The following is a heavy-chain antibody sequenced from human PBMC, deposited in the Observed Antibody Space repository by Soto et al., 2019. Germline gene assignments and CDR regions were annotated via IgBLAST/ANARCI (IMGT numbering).Heavy chain of an antibody. CDR2: IYYSGST. V-gene: IGHV4-59*08. J-gene: IGHJ4*02. CDR3: ARRCGAAFDY. Sequence: PSETLSLTCTVSGGSISSYYWSWIRQPPGKGLEWIGYIYYSGSTNYNPSLKSRVTISVDTSSNQFSLKLSSVTAADTAVYYCARRCGAAFDYWGQGTLVTVSS. D-gene: IGHD2-15*01. CDR1: GGSISSYY.